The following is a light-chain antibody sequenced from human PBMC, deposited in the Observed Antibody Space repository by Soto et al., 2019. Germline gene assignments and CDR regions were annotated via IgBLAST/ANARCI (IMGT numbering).Light chain of an antibody. Sequence: ILMTQSPATLSVSPRERATLSCRASQSVSNNLAWYQQKPGHAPRLLIYDASTRATGIPARFSGSGSGTEFTLTISGLQSEDFAVYYCQQYNNWPPWTFGQGTKVEIK. CDR2: DAS. V-gene: IGKV3-15*01. J-gene: IGKJ1*01. CDR1: QSVSNN. CDR3: QQYNNWPPWT.